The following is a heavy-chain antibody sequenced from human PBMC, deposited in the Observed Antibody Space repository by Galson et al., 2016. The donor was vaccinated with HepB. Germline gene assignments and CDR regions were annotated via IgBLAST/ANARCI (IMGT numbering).Heavy chain of an antibody. CDR1: GFTFSTYW. CDR3: VRGNYGPDY. D-gene: IGHD3-10*01. Sequence: SLRLSCAASGFTFSTYWMYWVRQAPGKGLVWVSRINGDGSSTTYADSAKGRFTISRDNAKNTLYLQMNSLRAEDTAVYYCVRGNYGPDYWGQGTLVTVSS. CDR2: INGDGSST. V-gene: IGHV3-74*03. J-gene: IGHJ4*02.